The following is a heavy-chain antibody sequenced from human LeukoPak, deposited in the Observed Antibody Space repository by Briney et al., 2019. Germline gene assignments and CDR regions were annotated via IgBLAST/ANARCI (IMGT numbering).Heavy chain of an antibody. V-gene: IGHV4-61*02. CDR2: IYSSGTT. CDR1: GVSISSDDFY. J-gene: IGHJ4*02. D-gene: IGHD2-2*02. CDR3: ARPAAI. Sequence: SQTLSLTCTVSGVSISSDDFYWSWIRQPAGKGLEWIGRIYSSGTTNYNPSLKSRVTISVDTSKNQFSLKLSSVTAADTAVYYCARPAAIWGQGTLVTVSS.